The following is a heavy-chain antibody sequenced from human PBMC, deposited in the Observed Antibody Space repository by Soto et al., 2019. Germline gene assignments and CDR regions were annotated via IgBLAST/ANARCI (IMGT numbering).Heavy chain of an antibody. D-gene: IGHD2-15*01. Sequence: EVQLLESGGGLVQPGGSLRLSCAASGFTFSSYAMSWVRQAPGKGLEWVSGINDGGGSTHYADSVKGRFTISRDNSKNPLYRKMNSLRAEDTALYYWGKGGGIVGWNWFAPWGQGTLVIVSS. CDR1: GFTFSSYA. CDR3: GKGGGIVGWNWFAP. CDR2: INDGGGST. J-gene: IGHJ5*02. V-gene: IGHV3-23*01.